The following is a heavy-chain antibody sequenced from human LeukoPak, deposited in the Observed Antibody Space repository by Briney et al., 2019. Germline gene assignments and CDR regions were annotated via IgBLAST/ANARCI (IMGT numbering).Heavy chain of an antibody. V-gene: IGHV3-48*04. Sequence: GGSLRLSCAASGFTFSSYSMNWVRQAPGKGLEWVSYIGTSGDSIYYADSVKGRFTISRDNAQNSLFLQMDSLRAEDTAVYYCARGILSRFGEVYYFDYWSQGTLVTVSS. CDR1: GFTFSSYS. D-gene: IGHD3-10*01. CDR2: IGTSGDSI. J-gene: IGHJ4*02. CDR3: ARGILSRFGEVYYFDY.